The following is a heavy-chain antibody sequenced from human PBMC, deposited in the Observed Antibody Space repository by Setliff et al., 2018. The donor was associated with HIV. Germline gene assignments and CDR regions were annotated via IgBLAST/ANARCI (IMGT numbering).Heavy chain of an antibody. CDR2: ISAYDGNT. Sequence: ASVKVSCKASGYTFTSYAISWARQAPGQGLEWMGWISAYDGNTNYAQKFQGRVTMTTDRSTSTAYMELRSLRSDDTAVYYCARALGSGWYYYYYYGMDVWGQGTTVTVSS. CDR1: GYTFTSYA. D-gene: IGHD6-19*01. V-gene: IGHV1-18*01. CDR3: ARALGSGWYYYYYYGMDV. J-gene: IGHJ6*02.